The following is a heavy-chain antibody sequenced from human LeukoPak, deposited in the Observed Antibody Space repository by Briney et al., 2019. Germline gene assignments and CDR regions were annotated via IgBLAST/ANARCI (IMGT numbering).Heavy chain of an antibody. J-gene: IGHJ4*02. V-gene: IGHV3-23*01. D-gene: IGHD6-19*01. Sequence: PGGSLRLSCAASGFTFSSYAMYWVRQAPGKGLEWVSGIFGSDGSTHYADSVKGRFTISRDNSQNTVYLQMNSLRAEDTAVYYCAKTTTGYSSGRYPGWPVDYWGQGTLVTVSS. CDR3: AKTTTGYSSGRYPGWPVDY. CDR1: GFTFSSYA. CDR2: IFGSDGST.